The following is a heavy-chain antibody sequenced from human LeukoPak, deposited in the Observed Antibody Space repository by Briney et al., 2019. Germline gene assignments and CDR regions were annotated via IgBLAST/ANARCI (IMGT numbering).Heavy chain of an antibody. V-gene: IGHV3-20*04. D-gene: IGHD3-10*01. J-gene: IGHJ5*02. CDR3: ARSSELLWFGELSYWFDP. CDR2: LNWNGAST. CDR1: GFTFDDYG. Sequence: GGSLRLSCAASGFTFDDYGLSWVRQVPGKGLEWVSGLNWNGASTGYADSVKGRFTISRDNAKNSLYLQMNSLRAEDTAVYYCARSSELLWFGELSYWFDPWGQGTLVTVSS.